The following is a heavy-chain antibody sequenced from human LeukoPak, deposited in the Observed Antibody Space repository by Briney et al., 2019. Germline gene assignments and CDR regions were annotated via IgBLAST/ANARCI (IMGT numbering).Heavy chain of an antibody. V-gene: IGHV3-7*01. CDR3: GRFGYEAAVDF. CDR1: GFTFSSYL. J-gene: IGHJ4*02. CDR2: IKPDGSDT. Sequence: GGCLRLSCAASGFTFSSYLMTSVRRAPGKGLEWVANIKPDGSDTYYVDPVKGRFTISRDNTKNLLYLQMNSLRAEDTAVYSCGRFGYEAAVDFWGPGTLVVVSS. D-gene: IGHD6-13*01.